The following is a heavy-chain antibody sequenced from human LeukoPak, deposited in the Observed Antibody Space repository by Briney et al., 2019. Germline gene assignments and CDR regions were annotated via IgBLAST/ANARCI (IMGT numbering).Heavy chain of an antibody. CDR1: GFTFSSYG. CDR2: IFYDGSNK. J-gene: IGHJ4*02. CDR3: AGERSAGSGSYFEGDY. Sequence: PGGSLRLSCAASGFTFSSYGMHWVRQAPGKGLEWVAVIFYDGSNKYYAASVKGRFTISRANSNHTLYLQRYSLRAEDAAVYYWAGERSAGSGSYFEGDYWGQGTLVTVSS. D-gene: IGHD3-10*01. V-gene: IGHV3-30*03.